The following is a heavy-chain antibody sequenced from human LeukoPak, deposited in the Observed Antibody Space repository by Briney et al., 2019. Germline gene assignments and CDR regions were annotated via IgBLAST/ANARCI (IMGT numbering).Heavy chain of an antibody. CDR3: AKDLPPFRYHCRGGSCYSGGKVGYFDY. CDR2: IRYDGSNK. V-gene: IGHV3-30*02. D-gene: IGHD2-15*01. J-gene: IGHJ4*02. CDR1: GFTFSSYG. Sequence: GGSLRLSCAASGFTFSSYGMHWVRQAPGKGLEWVAFIRYDGSNKYYADSVKGRFTISRDNSKNTLYLQMNSLRAEDTAVYYCAKDLPPFRYHCRGGSCYSGGKVGYFDYWGQGTLVTVSS.